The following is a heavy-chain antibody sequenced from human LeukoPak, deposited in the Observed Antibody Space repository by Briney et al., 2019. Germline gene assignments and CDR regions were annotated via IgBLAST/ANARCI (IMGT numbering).Heavy chain of an antibody. CDR1: GYTFINYA. J-gene: IGHJ6*02. CDR2: INAGNDNT. V-gene: IGHV1-3*01. Sequence: GASVKDSCKASGYTFINYAIHWVRQAPGQRLEWMGWINAGNDNTKYSQNFQGRLTISRDTSASTTYMELSSLRSEDTAVYYCARDHRTTIFGVITPYGMDVWGQGTTVTVSS. CDR3: ARDHRTTIFGVITPYGMDV. D-gene: IGHD3-3*01.